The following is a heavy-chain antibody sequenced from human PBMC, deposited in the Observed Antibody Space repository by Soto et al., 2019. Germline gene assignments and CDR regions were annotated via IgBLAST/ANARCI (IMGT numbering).Heavy chain of an antibody. J-gene: IGHJ4*02. CDR3: ARHVFASGGFEFDY. CDR1: GGSISSSSYY. D-gene: IGHD3-10*01. CDR2: IYYSGST. Sequence: QLQLQESGPGLVKPSETLSLTCTVSGGSISSSSYYWGWIRQPPGKGLEWIGSIYYSGSTYYNPSFHSRATMSVDTAQNQFSLTLGSVTAAHTAVYYCARHVFASGGFEFDYWGQGTLVTVSS. V-gene: IGHV4-39*01.